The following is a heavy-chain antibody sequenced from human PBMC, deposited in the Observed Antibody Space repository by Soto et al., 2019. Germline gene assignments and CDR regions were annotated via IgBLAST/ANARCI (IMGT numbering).Heavy chain of an antibody. V-gene: IGHV3-30*18. D-gene: IGHD4-17*01. CDR2: ISYDGSNK. Sequence: QVQLVESGGGVVQPGRSLRLSCAASGFTFGSYGMHWVRQAPGKGLEWVAVISYDGSNKYYADSVKGRFTISRDNSKNTLYLQMNSLRAEDTAVYYCAKDPSGYGDYAYWGQGTLVTVSS. J-gene: IGHJ4*02. CDR1: GFTFGSYG. CDR3: AKDPSGYGDYAY.